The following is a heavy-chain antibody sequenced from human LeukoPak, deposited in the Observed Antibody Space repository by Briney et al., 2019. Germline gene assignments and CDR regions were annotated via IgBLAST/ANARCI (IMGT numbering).Heavy chain of an antibody. CDR1: GGTFSSYA. V-gene: IGHV1-69*05. CDR3: ARSLKSIVGATGWRFYFDY. J-gene: IGHJ4*02. Sequence: GASVKVSCKASGGTFSSYAISWVRQAPGQGLEWMGGIIPIFGTANYAQKFQGRVTTTTDESTSTAYMELSSLRSEDTAVYYCARSLKSIVGATGWRFYFDYWGQGTLVTVSS. D-gene: IGHD1-26*01. CDR2: IIPIFGTA.